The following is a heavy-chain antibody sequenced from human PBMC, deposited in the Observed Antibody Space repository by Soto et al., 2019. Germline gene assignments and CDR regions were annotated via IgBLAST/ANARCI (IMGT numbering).Heavy chain of an antibody. V-gene: IGHV4-31*03. Sequence: QVQLQESGPGLVKPSQTLSLTCTVSGGSINTGVYYWSWVRQHPGRGLEWIGFMSYSGTTYYNPSLKSRVTMSLDTSQNQFSLNLHSVTTADTAVYYCARVGGMQPVGVCFLDYWGQGTLVTVSS. CDR2: MSYSGTT. J-gene: IGHJ4*02. CDR1: GGSINTGVYY. CDR3: ARVGGMQPVGVCFLDY. D-gene: IGHD3-10*01.